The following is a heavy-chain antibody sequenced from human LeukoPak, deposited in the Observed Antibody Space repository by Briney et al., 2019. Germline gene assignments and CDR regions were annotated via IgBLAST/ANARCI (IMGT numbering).Heavy chain of an antibody. D-gene: IGHD3-9*01. J-gene: IGHJ4*02. CDR1: GGSISSSTTYY. CDR2: IYYSGST. V-gene: IGHV4-39*01. Sequence: LSETLSLTCTVSGGSISSSTTYYWGWIRQPPGKGLEWIGSIYYSGSTYYNPSLKSRVTISVDTSKNQFSLILSSVTAADTAVYYCARRVYYDILTGSYYFDYWGQGTLVTVSS. CDR3: ARRVYYDILTGSYYFDY.